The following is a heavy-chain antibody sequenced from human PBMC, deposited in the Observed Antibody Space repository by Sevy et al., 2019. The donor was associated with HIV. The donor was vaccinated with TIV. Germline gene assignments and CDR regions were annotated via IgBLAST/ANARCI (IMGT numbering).Heavy chain of an antibody. Sequence: GGSLRLSCAASGFTFSSYGMHWVRQAPGKGLEWVAVISYEGSKKYYADSVKGRFTISRDNSKNTLYLQMNSLRAEDTAVYYCAKASTTVTTDYYYGMDVWGQGTTVTVSS. CDR2: ISYEGSKK. CDR1: GFTFSSYG. D-gene: IGHD4-17*01. CDR3: AKASTTVTTDYYYGMDV. J-gene: IGHJ6*02. V-gene: IGHV3-30*18.